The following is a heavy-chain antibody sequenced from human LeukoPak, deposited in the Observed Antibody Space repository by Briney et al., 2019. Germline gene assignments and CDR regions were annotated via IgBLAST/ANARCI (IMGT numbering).Heavy chain of an antibody. CDR3: ATSGWFGELYRDY. V-gene: IGHV1-46*01. J-gene: IGHJ4*02. CDR1: GYTFTSYY. D-gene: IGHD3-10*01. CDR2: INPSGGST. Sequence: VASVKVSCKASGYTFTSYYMHWVRQAPGQGLEWMGIINPSGGSTSYAQKFQGRVTMTTDTSTSTAYMELRSLRSDDTAVYYCATSGWFGELYRDYWGQGTLVTVSS.